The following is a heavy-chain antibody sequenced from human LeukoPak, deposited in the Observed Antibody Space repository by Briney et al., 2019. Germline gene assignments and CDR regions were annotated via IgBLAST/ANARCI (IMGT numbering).Heavy chain of an antibody. D-gene: IGHD3-10*01. Sequence: GGSLRLSCAASGFTFSSYEMNWVRQAPGKGLEWVSYISSSGSTIYYADSVKGRFTISRDNAKNSLYLQMNSLRAEDMAVYYCARQLLWFGEFVGYFDCWGQGTLVTVSS. CDR2: ISSSGSTI. CDR3: ARQLLWFGEFVGYFDC. CDR1: GFTFSSYE. J-gene: IGHJ4*02. V-gene: IGHV3-48*03.